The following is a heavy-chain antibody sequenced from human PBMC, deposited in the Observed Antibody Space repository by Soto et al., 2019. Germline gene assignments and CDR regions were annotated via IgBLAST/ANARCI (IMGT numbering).Heavy chain of an antibody. J-gene: IGHJ5*02. Sequence: ASVKVSCKASGYTFTGYYMHWVRQAPGQGLEWMGWINPNSGGTNYAQKFQGRVTMTRDTSISTAYMELSRLRSDDTAVYSYQSESPHIAAAGTEWFDPWGQGTLVTVSS. V-gene: IGHV1-2*02. CDR3: QSESPHIAAAGTEWFDP. D-gene: IGHD6-13*01. CDR2: INPNSGGT. CDR1: GYTFTGYY.